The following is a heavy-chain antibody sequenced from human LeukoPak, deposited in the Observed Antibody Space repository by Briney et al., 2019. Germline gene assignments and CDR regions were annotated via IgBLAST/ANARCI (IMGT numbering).Heavy chain of an antibody. CDR1: RSTFNTYA. J-gene: IGHJ4*02. CDR3: ARVKRDCSGGSCYSYDY. D-gene: IGHD2-15*01. CDR2: ISGNGDIT. Sequence: PGGSLRLSCVASRSTFNTYAVNWVRQAPGKGLEWVSAISGNGDITYYADSVRGRFTISRDNSKNTLYLQMNSLRAEDTAVYHCARVKRDCSGGSCYSYDYWGQGTLVTVSS. V-gene: IGHV3-23*01.